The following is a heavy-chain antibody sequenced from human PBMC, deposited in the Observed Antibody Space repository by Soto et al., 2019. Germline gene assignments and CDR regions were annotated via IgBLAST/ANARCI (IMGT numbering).Heavy chain of an antibody. CDR3: ARDGYYYDSSGYLIDY. CDR2: IWYDGSNK. J-gene: IGHJ4*02. CDR1: GFTFSSYG. D-gene: IGHD3-22*01. Sequence: PWGSLRLSCAASGFTFSSYGMHWVRQAPGKGLEWVAVIWYDGSNKYYADSVKGRFTISRDNSKNTLYLQMNSLRAEDTAVYYCARDGYYYDSSGYLIDYWGQGTLVTVSS. V-gene: IGHV3-33*01.